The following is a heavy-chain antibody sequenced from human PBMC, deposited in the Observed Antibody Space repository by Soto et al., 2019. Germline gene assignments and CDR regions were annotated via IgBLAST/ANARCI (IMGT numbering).Heavy chain of an antibody. D-gene: IGHD6-25*01. CDR1: GFTFSSYA. V-gene: IGHV3-23*01. Sequence: EVQLLESGGGLVQPGESLRLSCAASGFTFSSYAMSWVRQPPGKGLEWVSAISGRGGTTYYADSVKGRFTISRHSSRNTLYLEMYPLGAEDTAKYFCAKFFGVKAESSGWPWSFHYSGEGTLVAVAS. CDR3: AKFFGVKAESSGWPWSFHY. J-gene: IGHJ4*02. CDR2: ISGRGGTT.